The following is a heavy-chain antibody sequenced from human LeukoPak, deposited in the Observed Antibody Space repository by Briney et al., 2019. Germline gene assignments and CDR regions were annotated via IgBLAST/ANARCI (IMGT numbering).Heavy chain of an antibody. CDR3: ARLGYCSSTSCYVNYYYYMDV. V-gene: IGHV3-20*04. J-gene: IGHJ6*03. CDR2: INWNGGST. CDR1: GFTFDDYG. D-gene: IGHD2-2*01. Sequence: PGGSLRLSCAASGFTFDDYGMSWVRQAPGKGLEWVSGINWNGGSTRYADSVKGRFTISRDNAKNSLYLQMNSLRAEDTALYYCARLGYCSSTSCYVNYYYYMDVWGKGTTFTVSS.